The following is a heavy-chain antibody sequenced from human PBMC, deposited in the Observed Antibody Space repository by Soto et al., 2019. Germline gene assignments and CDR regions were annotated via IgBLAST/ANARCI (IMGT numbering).Heavy chain of an antibody. J-gene: IGHJ1*01. CDR1: GYVFTSDW. Sequence: GECRKSSCKGSGYVFTSDWIAWVRQMPGKGLELMGLIYPSDSDTRHSPSFQGQVTISADKSINTAYLQWGSLKASDTAMYYCARVYRKYFQHWGQALSVTVSS. V-gene: IGHV5-51*01. CDR2: IYPSDSDT. CDR3: ARVYRKYFQH.